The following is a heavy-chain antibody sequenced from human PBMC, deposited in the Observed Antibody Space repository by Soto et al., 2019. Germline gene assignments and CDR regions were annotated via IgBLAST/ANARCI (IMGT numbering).Heavy chain of an antibody. V-gene: IGHV3-30*04. CDR3: ASVDTAMVIFDY. J-gene: IGHJ4*02. CDR1: GFTFSSYA. D-gene: IGHD5-18*01. Sequence: GGSLRLSCAASGFTFSSYAMHWVRQAPGKGLEWVAVISYDGSNKYYADSVKGRFTISRDNSKNTLYLQMNSLRAEDTTVYYCASVDTAMVIFDYWGQGTLVTVSS. CDR2: ISYDGSNK.